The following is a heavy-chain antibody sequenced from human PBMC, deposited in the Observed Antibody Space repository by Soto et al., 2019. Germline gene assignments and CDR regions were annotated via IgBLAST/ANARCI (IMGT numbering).Heavy chain of an antibody. Sequence: GASVKVSCKASGFTFADSAVQWVRQARGQRLEWIGRIVVDSGNTKYAQRFTERVTISWDMSTITAFMELRSLRSEDTAVYYCATANNTRPFDFWCLGTLVTVSS. D-gene: IGHD1-26*01. J-gene: IGHJ4*02. CDR3: ATANNTRPFDF. CDR1: GFTFADSA. CDR2: IVVDSGNT. V-gene: IGHV1-58*01.